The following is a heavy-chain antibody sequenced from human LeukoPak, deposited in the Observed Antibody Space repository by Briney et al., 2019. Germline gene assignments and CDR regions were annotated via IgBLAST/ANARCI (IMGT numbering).Heavy chain of an antibody. CDR2: IYHSGST. Sequence: SETLSLTCAVSGGSISSSNWWSWVRQPPGKGLEWIGEIYHSGSTNYNPSLKSRVTISVDKSKNQFSLKLSSVTAADTAVYYCASLTHYYGSGSYYNPDDYWGQGTLVTVSS. D-gene: IGHD3-10*01. J-gene: IGHJ4*02. CDR1: GGSISSSNW. CDR3: ASLTHYYGSGSYYNPDDY. V-gene: IGHV4-4*02.